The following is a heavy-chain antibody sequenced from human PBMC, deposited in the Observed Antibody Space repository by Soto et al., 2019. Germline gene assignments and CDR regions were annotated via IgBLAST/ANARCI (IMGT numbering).Heavy chain of an antibody. CDR1: GFSFSSYA. Sequence: EVHLLQSGGGLVQPGGSLRLSCAVSGFSFSSYAMNWVRQAPGKGLEWVSAINGSGDSTYYADSVKGRFTISRDNSKNTLSLQMSSLRAGDTAVYYCAKDSSRRRLDSWGQGTLVTVSS. CDR3: AKDSSRRRLDS. J-gene: IGHJ5*01. V-gene: IGHV3-23*01. CDR2: INGSGDST.